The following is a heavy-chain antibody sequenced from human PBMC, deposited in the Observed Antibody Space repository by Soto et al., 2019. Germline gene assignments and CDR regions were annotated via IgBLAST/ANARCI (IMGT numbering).Heavy chain of an antibody. D-gene: IGHD6-6*01. CDR3: ARGIKSIAARPPYFDY. V-gene: IGHV4-34*01. J-gene: IGHJ4*02. Sequence: SETLSLTCAVYGGSFSGYYWSWIRQPPGKGLEWIGEINHSGSTNYNPSLKSRVTISVDTSKNQFSLKLSSVTAADTAVYYCARGIKSIAARPPYFDYWGQGTLVTVSS. CDR2: INHSGST. CDR1: GGSFSGYY.